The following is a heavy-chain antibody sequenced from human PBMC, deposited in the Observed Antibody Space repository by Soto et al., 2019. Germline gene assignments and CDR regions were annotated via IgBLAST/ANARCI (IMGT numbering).Heavy chain of an antibody. D-gene: IGHD2-15*01. CDR3: AKDNFRYCSGGSCYLFDY. Sequence: SGGSLRLSCAASGFTFSSYGMHWVRQAPGKGLEWVAVISYDGSNKYYADSVKGRFTISRDNSKNTLYLQMNSLRAEDTAVYYCAKDNFRYCSGGSCYLFDYWGQGTLVTVSS. CDR1: GFTFSSYG. J-gene: IGHJ4*02. CDR2: ISYDGSNK. V-gene: IGHV3-30*18.